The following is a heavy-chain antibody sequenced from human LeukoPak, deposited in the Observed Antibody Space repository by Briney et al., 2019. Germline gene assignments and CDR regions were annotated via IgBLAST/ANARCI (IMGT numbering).Heavy chain of an antibody. V-gene: IGHV3-23*01. CDR2: ISGSGGST. CDR1: GFTFSSYG. D-gene: IGHD4-17*01. J-gene: IGHJ4*02. CDR3: AKVWPFWSFKDDYGDYDY. Sequence: PGGSLRLSCAASGFTFSSYGMSWVRQAPGKGLEWVSAISGSGGSTYYADSVKGRFTISRDNSKNTLYLQMNSLRAEDTAVYYCAKVWPFWSFKDDYGDYDYWGQGTLVTVSS.